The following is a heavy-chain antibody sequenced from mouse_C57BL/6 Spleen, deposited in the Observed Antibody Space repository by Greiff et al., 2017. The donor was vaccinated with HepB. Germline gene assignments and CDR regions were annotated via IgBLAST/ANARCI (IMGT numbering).Heavy chain of an antibody. J-gene: IGHJ4*01. CDR2: IYPGDGDT. V-gene: IGHV1-82*01. D-gene: IGHD2-4*01. CDR1: GYAFSSSW. Sequence: VKVVESGPELVKPGASVKISCKASGYAFSSSWMNWVKQRPGKGLEWIGRIYPGDGDTNYNGKFKGKATLTADTSSSTAYMQLSSLTSEDSAVYFCARVYDYDDAMDYWGQGTSVTVSS. CDR3: ARVYDYDDAMDY.